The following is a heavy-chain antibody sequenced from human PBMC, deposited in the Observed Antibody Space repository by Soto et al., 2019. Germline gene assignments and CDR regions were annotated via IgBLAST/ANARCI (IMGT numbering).Heavy chain of an antibody. V-gene: IGHV3-15*07. D-gene: IGHD2-15*01. Sequence: EVQLVESGGDLVKPGGPLRLSCAASGFTFITAWMNWVRQAPGKGLEWVGRIKSKNDGGTTDYAAPVKGRFTISRDDSKNTVYLQMTSLRTEDTDVYYCAADLPGHGGGYEFDYWGQGTPVTVSS. CDR1: GFTFITAW. CDR3: AADLPGHGGGYEFDY. CDR2: IKSKNDGGTT. J-gene: IGHJ4*01.